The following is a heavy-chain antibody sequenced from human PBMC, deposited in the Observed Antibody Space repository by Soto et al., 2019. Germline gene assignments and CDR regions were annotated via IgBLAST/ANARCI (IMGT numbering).Heavy chain of an antibody. CDR3: ARVAYSGFEYFFDS. CDR2: IYHSGST. J-gene: IGHJ4*02. V-gene: IGHV4-4*01. D-gene: IGHD5-12*01. Sequence: ETLSRTCSVSGDSISSSKWWNWVRQSPGKGLEWIGEIYHSGSTHYNPSLKSRVTISVDRSKNQFSLSLSSVTAADTAMYFCARVAYSGFEYFFDSWGQGILVTVYS. CDR1: GDSISSSKW.